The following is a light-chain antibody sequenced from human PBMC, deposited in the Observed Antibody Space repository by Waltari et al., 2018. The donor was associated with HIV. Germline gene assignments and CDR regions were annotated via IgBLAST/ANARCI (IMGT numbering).Light chain of an antibody. Sequence: SSELTQDPAVSVALGQTVRITCQGDRLRSYYASWYQQTPGQAPVLVIHGKNNRPSGIPDRFAGSSSGNTASLTITGAQAEDEADYYCNSRDSSGNNWVFGGGTKLTVL. V-gene: IGLV3-19*01. J-gene: IGLJ3*02. CDR2: GKN. CDR3: NSRDSSGNNWV. CDR1: RLRSYY.